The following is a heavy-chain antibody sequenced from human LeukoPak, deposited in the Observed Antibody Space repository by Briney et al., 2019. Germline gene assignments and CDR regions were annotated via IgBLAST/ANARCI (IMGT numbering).Heavy chain of an antibody. D-gene: IGHD3-22*01. Sequence: PGGSLRLSCAASGFTFDDYGMSWVRQAPGKGLEWVSSISSSSSYIYYADPVKGRFTISRDNAKNSLYLQMNSLRAEDTAVYYCARGKDDSSGYYRGSWGQGTLVTVSS. V-gene: IGHV3-21*01. CDR3: ARGKDDSSGYYRGS. CDR2: ISSSSSYI. CDR1: GFTFDDYG. J-gene: IGHJ4*02.